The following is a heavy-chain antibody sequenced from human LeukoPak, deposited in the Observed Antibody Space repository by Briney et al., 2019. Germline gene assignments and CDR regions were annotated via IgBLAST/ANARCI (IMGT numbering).Heavy chain of an antibody. CDR3: ARGGQLALPDPFDS. CDR2: IYYSGST. D-gene: IGHD3-3*02. V-gene: IGHV4-59*11. CDR1: GGSLRSHY. Sequence: PSETLSLTCTLSGGSLRSHYWSWIRQPPGKALEWLGHIYYSGSTTYSPSLKSRLTISVDTSRNQFSLSLISVTAADTAVYYCARGGQLALPDPFDSWGQGTLVTVSS. J-gene: IGHJ4*02.